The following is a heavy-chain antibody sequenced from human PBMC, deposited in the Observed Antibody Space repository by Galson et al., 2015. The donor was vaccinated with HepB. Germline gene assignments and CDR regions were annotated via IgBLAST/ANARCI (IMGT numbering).Heavy chain of an antibody. D-gene: IGHD4-17*01. CDR1: GGTFSSYA. J-gene: IGHJ4*02. CDR3: ARELLNYGDFPLWGY. Sequence: SVKVSCKASGGTFSSYAISWVRQAPGQGLEWMGGIIPILGIANYAQKFQGRVTITADKSTSTAYMELSSLRSEDTAVYYCARELLNYGDFPLWGYWGQGTLVTVSS. CDR2: IIPILGIA. V-gene: IGHV1-69*10.